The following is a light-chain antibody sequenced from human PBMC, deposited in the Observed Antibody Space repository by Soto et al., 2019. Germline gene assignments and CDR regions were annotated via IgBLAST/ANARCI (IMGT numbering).Light chain of an antibody. Sequence: EIVLTQSPGTLSLSPGERATLSCRASQSVSSSYLAWYQQKPGQAPSLLIYGASSRATGIPNRFSGIGSGTDFTLTISRLEPEDFAVYYCQQYGSRWTFGQGTKVEIK. V-gene: IGKV3-20*01. CDR2: GAS. CDR3: QQYGSRWT. J-gene: IGKJ1*01. CDR1: QSVSSSY.